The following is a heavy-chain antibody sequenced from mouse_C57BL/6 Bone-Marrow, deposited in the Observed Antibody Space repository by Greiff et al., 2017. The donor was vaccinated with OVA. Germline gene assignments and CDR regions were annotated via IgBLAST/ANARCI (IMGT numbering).Heavy chain of an antibody. Sequence: VQRVESGPGLVQPSQSLSLTCTVSGFSLTSYGVHWVRQSPGKGLEWLGVIWSGGSTDYTAAFISRLSISKDNSKRQIYFKMNSLQADDTAIYYCARYDYDYWGQGTTLTVSS. J-gene: IGHJ2*01. CDR1: GFSLTSYG. CDR2: IWSGGST. CDR3: ARYDYDY. V-gene: IGHV2-2*01. D-gene: IGHD2-4*01.